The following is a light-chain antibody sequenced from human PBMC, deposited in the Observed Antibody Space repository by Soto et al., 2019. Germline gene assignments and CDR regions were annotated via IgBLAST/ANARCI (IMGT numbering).Light chain of an antibody. J-gene: IGKJ1*01. CDR1: QSISNY. CDR2: AAS. V-gene: IGKV1-39*01. CDR3: QQSFSPLWT. Sequence: DIQMTQSPSSLSASVGDRVTITCRASQSISNYLNCYQQKPGKAPKLLIYAASSMQSGVPSRFSGSGSETDFTLTISCLQPDDSATYYCQQSFSPLWTFGQGTKVEV.